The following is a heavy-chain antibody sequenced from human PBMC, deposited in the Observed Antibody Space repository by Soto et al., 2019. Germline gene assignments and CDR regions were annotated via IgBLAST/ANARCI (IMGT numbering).Heavy chain of an antibody. V-gene: IGHV6-1*01. D-gene: IGHD3-9*01. CDR2: TYYRSKWYN. CDR3: ARELRYFDWLLQEGYYYYGMDV. J-gene: IGHJ6*02. CDR1: GDSVSSNSAA. Sequence: QSQTLSLTCAISGDSVSSNSAAWNWIRQSPSRGLEWLGRTYYRSKWYNDYAVSVKSRITINPDTSKNQFSLQLNSVTPEDTAVYYCARELRYFDWLLQEGYYYYGMDVWGQGTTVTVSS.